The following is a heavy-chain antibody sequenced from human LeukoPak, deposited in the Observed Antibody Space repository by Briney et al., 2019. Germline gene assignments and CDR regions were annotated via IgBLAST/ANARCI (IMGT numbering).Heavy chain of an antibody. CDR3: AIDSWDTLLRGIMVIYYYYMDV. CDR1: GFILSNYA. CDR2: ISYDGSNV. D-gene: IGHD3-10*01. Sequence: SLRLSCAACGFILSNYAMHWVRQAPGKGMESVAIISYDGSNVHYVVSVKGRFTISRGNSMITLYLPMSSLRAEDTAVYYCAIDSWDTLLRGIMVIYYYYMDVWGKGTTVTVSS. V-gene: IGHV3-30*04. J-gene: IGHJ6*03.